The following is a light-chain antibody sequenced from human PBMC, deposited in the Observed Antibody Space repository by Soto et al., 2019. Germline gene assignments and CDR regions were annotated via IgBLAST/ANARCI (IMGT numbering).Light chain of an antibody. J-gene: IGKJ1*01. CDR2: KAS. Sequence: IPMTQSPSTLSASVGDRVTITCRASQSISSWLAWYQQKPGTAPKLLIYKASRLESGVPARFSGSGSGPEFTLTLSSLQPEYFATYYCQHPKTFGQGTKVDIK. CDR1: QSISSW. CDR3: QHPKT. V-gene: IGKV1-5*03.